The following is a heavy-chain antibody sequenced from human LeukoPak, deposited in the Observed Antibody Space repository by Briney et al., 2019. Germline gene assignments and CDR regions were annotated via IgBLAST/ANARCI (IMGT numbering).Heavy chain of an antibody. D-gene: IGHD3-22*01. CDR3: ARRLGQGSYGMDV. CDR2: ISYDGSNK. J-gene: IGHJ6*04. Sequence: PGRSLRLSCAASGFTFSSYAMHWVRQAPGKGLEWVAVISYDGSNKYYADSVKGRFTISRDNSKSSLYLQMNSLRAEDTAVYYCARRLGQGSYGMDVWGKGTTVTVSS. V-gene: IGHV3-30*04. CDR1: GFTFSSYA.